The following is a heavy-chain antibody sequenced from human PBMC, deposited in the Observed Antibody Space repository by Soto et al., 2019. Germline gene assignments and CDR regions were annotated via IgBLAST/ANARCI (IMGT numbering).Heavy chain of an antibody. CDR2: INTYNGNR. Sequence: AAVKVSCKASGYTFTSCGISWVRQAPGQGLEWMGWINTYNGNRNYEQKVQGRVTMTTDTSTSTVYMELRSLRSDDTAIYFCVRDRNTAMGNSSYYYFGMDVWGQGTTVTVSS. D-gene: IGHD5-18*01. CDR3: VRDRNTAMGNSSYYYFGMDV. V-gene: IGHV1-18*01. CDR1: GYTFTSCG. J-gene: IGHJ6*02.